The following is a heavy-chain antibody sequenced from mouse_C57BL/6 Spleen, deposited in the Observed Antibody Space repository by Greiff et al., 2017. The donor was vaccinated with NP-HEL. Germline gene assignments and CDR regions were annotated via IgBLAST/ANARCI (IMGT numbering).Heavy chain of an antibody. CDR1: GYTFTDYY. J-gene: IGHJ2*01. D-gene: IGHD2-1*01. CDR3: ARGGNSPLDY. V-gene: IGHV1-26*01. CDR2: INPNNGGT. Sequence: EVQLQQSGPELVKPGASVKISCKASGYTFTDYYMNWVKQSHGKSLEWIGDINPNNGGTSYNQKFKGKATLTVDKSSSTAYMELRSLTSEDSAVYYCARGGNSPLDYWGQSTTLTVSS.